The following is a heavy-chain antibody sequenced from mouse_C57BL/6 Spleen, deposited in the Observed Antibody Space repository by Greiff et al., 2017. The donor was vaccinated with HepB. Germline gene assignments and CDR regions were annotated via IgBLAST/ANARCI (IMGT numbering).Heavy chain of an antibody. J-gene: IGHJ3*01. Sequence: VQLQQPGAELVKPGASVKLSCKASGYTFTSYWMQWVKQRPGQGLEWIGEIDPSDSYTNYNQKFKGKATLTVDTSSSTAYMQLSSLTSEDSAVYYCALYGSRTWFAYWGQGTLVTVSA. CDR1: GYTFTSYW. CDR3: ALYGSRTWFAY. V-gene: IGHV1-50*01. D-gene: IGHD1-1*01. CDR2: IDPSDSYT.